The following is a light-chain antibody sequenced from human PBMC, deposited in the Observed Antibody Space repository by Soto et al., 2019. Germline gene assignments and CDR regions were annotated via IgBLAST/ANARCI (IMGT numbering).Light chain of an antibody. Sequence: QSALTQPASVSGSPGQSITISCTGSSSDVGGYNYVSWYQQHPSKAPKLMIYEVNYRPSGVSNRFSGSKSGNTASLTISGLQAEDEADYYCSAYTSSDTGVFGTGTKLTVL. CDR1: SSDVGGYNY. J-gene: IGLJ1*01. CDR2: EVN. V-gene: IGLV2-14*01. CDR3: SAYTSSDTGV.